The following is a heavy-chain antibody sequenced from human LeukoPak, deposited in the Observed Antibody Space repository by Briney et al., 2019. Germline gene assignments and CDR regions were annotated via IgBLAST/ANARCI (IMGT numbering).Heavy chain of an antibody. CDR3: ARGPTVTTDY. V-gene: IGHV4-59*08. Sequence: PSETLSLTCSVSGGSISSYYWSWIRQPPGKGLVWIGYIYFSGSTNYNPSLKSRVTISVDTSKNQFSLNLSSVTAADTAVYYCARGPTVTTDYWGQGTLVTVSS. CDR2: IYFSGST. J-gene: IGHJ4*02. CDR1: GGSISSYY. D-gene: IGHD4-17*01.